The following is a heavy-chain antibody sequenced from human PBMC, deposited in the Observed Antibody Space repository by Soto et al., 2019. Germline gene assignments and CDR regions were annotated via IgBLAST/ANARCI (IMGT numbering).Heavy chain of an antibody. CDR2: ISGSGGST. V-gene: IGHV3-23*01. Sequence: GGSLRLSCAASGFTFSSYAMSWVRQAPGKGLEWVSAISGSGGSTYYADSVKGRFTISRDNSKNTLYLQMNSLRAEDTAVYYCAKTIMITFGGVIAPFDYWGQGTLVTVSS. CDR3: AKTIMITFGGVIAPFDY. J-gene: IGHJ4*02. CDR1: GFTFSSYA. D-gene: IGHD3-16*02.